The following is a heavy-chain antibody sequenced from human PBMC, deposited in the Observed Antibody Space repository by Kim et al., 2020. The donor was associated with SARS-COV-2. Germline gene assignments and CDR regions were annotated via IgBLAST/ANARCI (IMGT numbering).Heavy chain of an antibody. J-gene: IGHJ4*02. CDR2: VYTTGST. Sequence: SETLSLTCIVSGGSINGYYWTWIRQAPGRGLEWIGYVYTTGSTNYNPSLESRVRRSLDTSRQQFSLRRTAVTATDTAVYFWARQTSHYDFDYCGQGNLVT. D-gene: IGHD3-3*01. CDR1: GGSINGYY. CDR3: ARQTSHYDFDY. V-gene: IGHV4-59*08.